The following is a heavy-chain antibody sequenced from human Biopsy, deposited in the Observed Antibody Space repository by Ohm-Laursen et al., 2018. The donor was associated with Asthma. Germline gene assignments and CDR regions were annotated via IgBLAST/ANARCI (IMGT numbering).Heavy chain of an antibody. V-gene: IGHV3-9*01. CDR2: VSWNSGSI. CDR3: VKDIRLQLWGFDS. D-gene: IGHD6-13*01. CDR1: GFTFDDYA. Sequence: SLRLSCSASGFTFDDYAMHWVRQAPGKGLEWVSGVSWNSGSIDYADSVKGRFTVSRDNAKNSLYLQMNSLRGADTALYYCVKDIRLQLWGFDSWGQGTLVTVSS. J-gene: IGHJ4*02.